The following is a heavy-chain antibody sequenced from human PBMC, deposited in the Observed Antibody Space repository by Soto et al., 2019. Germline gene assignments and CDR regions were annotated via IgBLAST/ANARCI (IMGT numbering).Heavy chain of an antibody. Sequence: EVQLVESGGGLVQPGGSLRLSCAASGFTLSSYCMHWVRQAPGKGLVWVSRIKDDGTSTNYADSVKGRFTISRDTVKNTLYLQMTSLRVEDTAVYYCARRQKTTVSNPAWCFDLWGRGTLVTVSS. CDR2: IKDDGTST. CDR3: ARRQKTTVSNPAWCFDL. J-gene: IGHJ2*01. D-gene: IGHD4-17*01. V-gene: IGHV3-74*01. CDR1: GFTLSSYC.